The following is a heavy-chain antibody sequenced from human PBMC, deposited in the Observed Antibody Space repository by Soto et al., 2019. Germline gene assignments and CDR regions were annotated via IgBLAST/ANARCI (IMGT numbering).Heavy chain of an antibody. CDR3: AAGGRGQATRYYFDY. CDR1: GYTLTELS. Sequence: ASVKVSCKVSGYTLTELSMHWVRQAPGKGLEWMGGFDPEDGETIYAQKFQGRVTMTEDTSTDTAYMELSSLRSEDTAVYYCAAGGRGQATRYYFDYWGHGTRVTVSS. V-gene: IGHV1-24*01. CDR2: FDPEDGET. D-gene: IGHD1-1*01. J-gene: IGHJ4*01.